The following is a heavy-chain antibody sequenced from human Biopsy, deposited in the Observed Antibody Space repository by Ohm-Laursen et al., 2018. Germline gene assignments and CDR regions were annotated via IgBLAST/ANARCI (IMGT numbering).Heavy chain of an antibody. CDR2: NSSSNDNT. Sequence: ASVKVSCKASGYTFTNYGITWVRQAPGQGLEGMGWNSSSNDNTNYAQKFQGRVSMTADTFTSTAYMELRSLRSDDTAVYYCARDFFDSSGYFYYYNGVDLWGQGTTVTVSS. J-gene: IGHJ6*02. CDR3: ARDFFDSSGYFYYYNGVDL. V-gene: IGHV1-18*01. D-gene: IGHD3-22*01. CDR1: GYTFTNYG.